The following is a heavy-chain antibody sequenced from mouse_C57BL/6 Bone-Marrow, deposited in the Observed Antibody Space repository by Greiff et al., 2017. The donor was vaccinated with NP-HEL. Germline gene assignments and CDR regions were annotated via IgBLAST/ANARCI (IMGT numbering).Heavy chain of an antibody. D-gene: IGHD2-12*01. CDR2: IDPENGDT. V-gene: IGHV14-4*01. J-gene: IGHJ3*01. CDR3: TSYYTWFAY. Sequence: VQLQQSGAELVWPGASVKLSCTASGFNIKDDYMHWVKQRPEQGLEWIGWIDPENGDTEYASKFQGKATITADTSSNTAYLQLSSLTSEDTAVYYCTSYYTWFAYWGQGTLVTVSA. CDR1: GFNIKDDY.